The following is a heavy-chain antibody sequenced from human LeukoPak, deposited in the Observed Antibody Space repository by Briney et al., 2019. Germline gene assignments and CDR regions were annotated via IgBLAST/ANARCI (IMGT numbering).Heavy chain of an antibody. CDR2: IYHSGST. V-gene: IGHV4-4*02. Sequence: ASETLSLTCAVSGGSISSSNWWSWVRQPPGQGLEWIGEIYHSGSTNYNPSLKSRVTISVDKSKNQFSLKLSSVTAADTAVYYCAAGIVVVPAADDYYYYGMDVWGQGATVTVSS. CDR1: GGSISSSNW. J-gene: IGHJ6*02. CDR3: AAGIVVVPAADDYYYYGMDV. D-gene: IGHD2-2*01.